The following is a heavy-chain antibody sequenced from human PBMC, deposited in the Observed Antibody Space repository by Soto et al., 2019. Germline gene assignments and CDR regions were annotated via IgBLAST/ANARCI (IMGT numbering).Heavy chain of an antibody. CDR1: GDSFTSNTVA. CDR2: TNYRSKWYF. CDR3: ARDKVVTRGYGMDV. J-gene: IGHJ6*02. D-gene: IGHD2-21*02. V-gene: IGHV6-1*01. Sequence: PSPTLSLTXAISGDSFTSNTVAWNWFRQSPSRGLEWLGRTNYRSKWYFDYALSVKSRITINPDTSKNQFSLQLNSVTPEDTAVYYCARDKVVTRGYGMDVWGQGTTVTVSS.